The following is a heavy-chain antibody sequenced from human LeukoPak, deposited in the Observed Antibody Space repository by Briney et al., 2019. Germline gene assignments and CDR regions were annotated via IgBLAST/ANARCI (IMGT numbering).Heavy chain of an antibody. Sequence: SETLSLTCTVSGGSISSSSYYWGWIRQPPGKGLEWIGSIYYSGSTYYNPSLKSRVTISVDTSKNQFSLKLSSETAADTAVYYCARHEGGSGSYLGWFDPWGQGTLVTVSS. CDR2: IYYSGST. CDR1: GGSISSSSYY. V-gene: IGHV4-39*01. D-gene: IGHD3-10*01. CDR3: ARHEGGSGSYLGWFDP. J-gene: IGHJ5*02.